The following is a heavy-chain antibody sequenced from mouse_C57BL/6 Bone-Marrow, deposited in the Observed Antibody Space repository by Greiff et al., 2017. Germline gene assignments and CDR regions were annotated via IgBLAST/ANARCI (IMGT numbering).Heavy chain of an antibody. CDR3: ARREGGGSSYGYFDV. D-gene: IGHD1-1*01. CDR2: ISSGGSYS. Sequence: EVQVVESGGDLVKPGGSLKLSCAASGFTFSSYGMSWVRQTPDKRLEWVATISSGGSYSYYPDRVKGRFTISRDNAKNTLYLQMSSLKSEDTAMYYCARREGGGSSYGYFDVWGTGTTVTVSS. V-gene: IGHV5-6*01. J-gene: IGHJ1*03. CDR1: GFTFSSYG.